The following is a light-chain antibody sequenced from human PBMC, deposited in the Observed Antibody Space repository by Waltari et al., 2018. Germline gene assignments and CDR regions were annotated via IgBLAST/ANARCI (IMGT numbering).Light chain of an antibody. CDR2: WAS. Sequence: DIVMTQSPDSLAVSLGERATINCKSSQSVLYSSNNKNYLAWYQPKPGQPPKLLISWASTRESGVPDRFSGGGSGTDFTLTISSLQAEDVAVYYCQQYYSTPRRTFGQGTKLEIK. CDR3: QQYYSTPRRT. CDR1: QSVLYSSNNKNY. J-gene: IGKJ2*02. V-gene: IGKV4-1*01.